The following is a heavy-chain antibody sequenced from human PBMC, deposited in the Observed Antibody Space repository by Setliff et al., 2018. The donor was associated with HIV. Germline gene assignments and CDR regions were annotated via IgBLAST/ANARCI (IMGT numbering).Heavy chain of an antibody. Sequence: GESLKISCKGFGYSFTRNWIAWVRQMPGKGLEWMGVIYPDDSDSRYSPSFQGQVTISADKSISTAYLRWSSLKASDSAIYYCATSDYGGNSGHFQHWGQGTLVTVSS. D-gene: IGHD4-17*01. CDR1: GYSFTRNW. CDR2: IYPDDSDS. V-gene: IGHV5-51*01. J-gene: IGHJ1*01. CDR3: ATSDYGGNSGHFQH.